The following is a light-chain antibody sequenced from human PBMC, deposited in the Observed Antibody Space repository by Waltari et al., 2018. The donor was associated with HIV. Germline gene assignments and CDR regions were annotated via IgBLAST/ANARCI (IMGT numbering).Light chain of an antibody. Sequence: SSGLTQPPSVSVSPGQTASISCSGHELGHKYVSWYQQKPGLSPVLLIYKDTERHSGISGRFSGSNSGNTATLNIRGAQATDEAEYFCQALATWDSTSGGVFGTGTRVTVL. V-gene: IGLV3-1*01. CDR2: KDT. J-gene: IGLJ1*01. CDR1: ELGHKY. CDR3: QALATWDSTSGGV.